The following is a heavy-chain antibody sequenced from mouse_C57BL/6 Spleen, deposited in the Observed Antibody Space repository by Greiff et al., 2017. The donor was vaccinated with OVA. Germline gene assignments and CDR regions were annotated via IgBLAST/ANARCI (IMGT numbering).Heavy chain of an antibody. CDR2: ISDGGSYT. Sequence: EVKVVESGGGLVKPGGSLKLSCAASGFTFSSYAMSWVRQTPEKRLEWVATISDGGSYTYYPDNVKGRFTISRDNAKNNLYLQMSHLKSEDTAMYYCARDRWLLGYWGQGTTLTVSS. CDR1: GFTFSSYA. J-gene: IGHJ2*01. D-gene: IGHD2-3*01. V-gene: IGHV5-4*01. CDR3: ARDRWLLGY.